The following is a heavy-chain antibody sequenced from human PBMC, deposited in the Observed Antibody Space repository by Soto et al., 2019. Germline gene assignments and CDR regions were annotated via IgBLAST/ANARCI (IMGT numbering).Heavy chain of an antibody. CDR2: IRYDGSYK. J-gene: IGHJ4*02. V-gene: IGHV3-30*02. CDR1: GFPFSSFG. CDR3: AKSVGSGWSKSDY. D-gene: IGHD6-19*01. Sequence: GGSLRLSCAASGFPFSSFGMFWVRQAPGKGLEWVTFIRYDGSYKYYAESVTGRFTISRDNSRNTLYLQMNSLRADDTAVYYCAKSVGSGWSKSDYWGQGTLVTVSS.